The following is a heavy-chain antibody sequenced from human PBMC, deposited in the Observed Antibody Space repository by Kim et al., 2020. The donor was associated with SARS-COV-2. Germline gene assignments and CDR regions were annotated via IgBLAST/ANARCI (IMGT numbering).Heavy chain of an antibody. CDR3: VSENYWAFDI. V-gene: IGHV3-48*04. CDR2: VSGSGTTT. Sequence: GGSLRLSCATSGFTFSSYSMNWVRQAPGKGLEWVSHVSGSGTTTKYADSVKGRFTISRDNAKNALYQQMSGLRAENTAVYYWVSENYWAFDIWGQRVMVTVSS. J-gene: IGHJ3*02. CDR1: GFTFSSYS. D-gene: IGHD2-15*01.